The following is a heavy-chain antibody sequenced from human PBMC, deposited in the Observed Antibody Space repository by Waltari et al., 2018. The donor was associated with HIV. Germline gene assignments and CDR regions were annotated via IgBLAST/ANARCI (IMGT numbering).Heavy chain of an antibody. CDR3: ARHSLVHSYGMDV. J-gene: IGHJ6*02. D-gene: IGHD3-10*01. CDR2: IDYRGSA. CDR1: GGSISSSNYY. V-gene: IGHV4-39*01. Sequence: QLQLQESGPGLVKPSETLSLTCTVSGGSISSSNYYWGWIRQTPGKGLEWVVIIDYRGSAYYNPSLKSRVTISVDTSKNQFSLKLSSVTAADTAVYYCARHSLVHSYGMDVWGQGTTVTVSS.